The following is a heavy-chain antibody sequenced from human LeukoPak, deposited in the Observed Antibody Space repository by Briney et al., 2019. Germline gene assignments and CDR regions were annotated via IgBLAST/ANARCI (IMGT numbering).Heavy chain of an antibody. D-gene: IGHD2-2*01. CDR1: GYTFTGYY. Sequence: ASVKVSCKASGYTFTGYYMHWVRQAPGQGLEWMGRINPNSGGTNYAQKLQGRVTMTTDTSTSTAYMELRSLRSDDTAVYYCARVGVVIPVDYWGQGTLVTVSS. J-gene: IGHJ4*02. V-gene: IGHV1-2*06. CDR2: INPNSGGT. CDR3: ARVGVVIPVDY.